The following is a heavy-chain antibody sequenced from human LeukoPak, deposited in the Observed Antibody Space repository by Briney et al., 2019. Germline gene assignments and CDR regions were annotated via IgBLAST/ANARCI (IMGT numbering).Heavy chain of an antibody. CDR1: GFTFSSYW. J-gene: IGHJ4*02. CDR2: INSDGSST. CDR3: ASGSGGNSYY. D-gene: IGHD4-23*01. Sequence: PGGSLRLSCVASGFTFSSYWMHWVRQAPRKGLVWVSRINSDGSSTSYADSVKGRFTISRDNAKNTVYLQMNSLRAEDTAVYYCASGSGGNSYYWGQGTLVTVSS. V-gene: IGHV3-74*01.